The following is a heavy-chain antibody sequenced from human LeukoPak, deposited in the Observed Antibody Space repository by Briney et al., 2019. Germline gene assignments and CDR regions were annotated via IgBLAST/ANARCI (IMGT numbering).Heavy chain of an antibody. Sequence: GGSLRLSCAASGFTFSGSAMHWVRQASGKGLEWLGRIRSKATSYATAYAASVKGRFTISRDDSKNTAYLQMNSLKTEDTAVYYCTRQENYDILTGHMDVWGKGTTVTVSS. J-gene: IGHJ6*03. CDR2: IRSKATSYAT. V-gene: IGHV3-73*01. CDR1: GFTFSGSA. CDR3: TRQENYDILTGHMDV. D-gene: IGHD3-9*01.